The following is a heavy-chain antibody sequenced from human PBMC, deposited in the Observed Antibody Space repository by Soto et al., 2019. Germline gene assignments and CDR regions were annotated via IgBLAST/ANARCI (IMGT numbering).Heavy chain of an antibody. V-gene: IGHV5-51*01. J-gene: IGHJ4*02. D-gene: IGHD2-2*02. CDR3: ARHVPYCSSTSCYTHLGDFDY. CDR2: IYPGDSDT. CDR1: GYTFTDYW. Sequence: GESLKISCKGSGYTFTDYWIGWVRQLPGKGLEWMGIIYPGDSDTRYSPSFQGHVTITVDKSTSTAYLQWNTLKASDTAMYYCARHVPYCSSTSCYTHLGDFDYWGQGTLVTVSS.